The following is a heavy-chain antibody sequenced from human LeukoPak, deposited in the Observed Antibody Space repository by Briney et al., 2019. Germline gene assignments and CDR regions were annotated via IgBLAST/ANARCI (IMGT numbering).Heavy chain of an antibody. D-gene: IGHD1-26*01. CDR1: GFTFKSYE. J-gene: IGHJ4*02. Sequence: GGSLRLSCAASGFTFKSYEMNWFRQAPGEGLEWVSYISSSSATMYYANSVKGRFTISRDDAKNSLFLQMNSLRAEDTAIYYCAKYPSDSGYWGQGTLVTVSS. V-gene: IGHV3-48*03. CDR2: ISSSSATM. CDR3: AKYPSDSGY.